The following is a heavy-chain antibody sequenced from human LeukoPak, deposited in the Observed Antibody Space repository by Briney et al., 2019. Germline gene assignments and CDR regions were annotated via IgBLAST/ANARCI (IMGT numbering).Heavy chain of an antibody. D-gene: IGHD2-15*01. CDR3: ARQVARTPFDY. Sequence: PSETLSLTCAVYGGSFSGYYWSWIRQPPGKGLEWIGEINHSGSTNYNPSLKSRVTISVDTSKNQFSLKLSSVTAADTAVYYCARQVARTPFDYWGQGTLVTVSS. V-gene: IGHV4-34*01. J-gene: IGHJ4*02. CDR1: GGSFSGYY. CDR2: INHSGST.